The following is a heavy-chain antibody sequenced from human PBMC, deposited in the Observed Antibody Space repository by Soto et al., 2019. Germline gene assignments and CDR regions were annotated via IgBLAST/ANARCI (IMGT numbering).Heavy chain of an antibody. Sequence: GESLKISCKGSGYSFTSYWIGWVRQMPGKGLEWMGIIYPGDSDTRYSPSFQGQVTISADKSISTAYLQWSSLKASDTAMYYCARGLGYCSSTSCYEVDYWGQGTLVTVSS. CDR2: IYPGDSDT. CDR3: ARGLGYCSSTSCYEVDY. D-gene: IGHD2-2*01. J-gene: IGHJ4*02. CDR1: GYSFTSYW. V-gene: IGHV5-51*01.